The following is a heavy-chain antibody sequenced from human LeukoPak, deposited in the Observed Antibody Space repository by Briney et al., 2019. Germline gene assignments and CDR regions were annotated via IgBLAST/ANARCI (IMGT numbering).Heavy chain of an antibody. D-gene: IGHD3-3*01. V-gene: IGHV1-18*01. CDR1: GYSFTSYG. J-gene: IGHJ5*02. CDR2: ISGYNGNR. Sequence: GTSVKVSCKAFGYSFTSYGISWVPQAPGQGLEWMGWISGYNGNRKYAQKLQGRVTMTTDTPTSIAYMELRSLRSDDTAVYYCGRGSPYYDFWSGYYDYNWFDPWGQGTLVTVPS. CDR3: GRGSPYYDFWSGYYDYNWFDP.